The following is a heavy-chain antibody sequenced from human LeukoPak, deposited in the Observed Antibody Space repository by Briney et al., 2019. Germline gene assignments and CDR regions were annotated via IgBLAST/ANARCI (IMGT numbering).Heavy chain of an antibody. J-gene: IGHJ6*03. V-gene: IGHV4-30-2*01. CDR1: GGSIRSGDYY. CDR2: IYLGGST. D-gene: IGHD1-1*01. CDR3: ARGAGTHRYHYYMDV. Sequence: SQTLSLTCTVSGGSIRSGDYYWSWIRQPPGKGLEWIGYIYLGGSTYYNPSLKSRVTISIDRSKNQFSLKLSSVTAADTAVYYCARGAGTHRYHYYMDVWGKGTTVTVSS.